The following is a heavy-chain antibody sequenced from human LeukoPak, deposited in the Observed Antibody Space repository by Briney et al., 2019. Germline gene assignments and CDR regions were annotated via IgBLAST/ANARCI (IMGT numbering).Heavy chain of an antibody. Sequence: ASVKVSCKASGYTFTSYDINWVRQATGQGLEWMGWTNPNSGNTGYAQKFQGRVTMTRNTSISTAYMELSSLRSEDTAVYYCARAKDYYYYYGMDVWGQGTTVTVSS. J-gene: IGHJ6*02. V-gene: IGHV1-8*01. CDR3: ARAKDYYYYYGMDV. CDR1: GYTFTSYD. CDR2: TNPNSGNT.